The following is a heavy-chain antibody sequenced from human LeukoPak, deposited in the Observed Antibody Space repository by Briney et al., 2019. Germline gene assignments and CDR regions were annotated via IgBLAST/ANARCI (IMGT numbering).Heavy chain of an antibody. Sequence: GASVKVSCKASGGTFSSYAISWVRQAPGQGLEWMGGIIPIFGTANYAQKFQGRVTITADESTSTAYMELSSLRSEDTAVYYCARDPRDGYTSFDYWGQGTLVTVSS. V-gene: IGHV1-69*13. CDR3: ARDPRDGYTSFDY. CDR1: GGTFSSYA. CDR2: IIPIFGTA. D-gene: IGHD5-24*01. J-gene: IGHJ4*02.